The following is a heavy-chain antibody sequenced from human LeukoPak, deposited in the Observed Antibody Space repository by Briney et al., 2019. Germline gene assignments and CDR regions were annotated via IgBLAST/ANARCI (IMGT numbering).Heavy chain of an antibody. D-gene: IGHD3-10*01. Sequence: QAGGSLRLSCSASGFTFSDYYMSWIRQAPGKGLEWVSYISSSSSYTNYADSVKGRFTISRDNAKNSLYLQMNSLRAEDTAVYYCARVGWTYYGSGNNWFDPWGQGTLVTVSS. J-gene: IGHJ5*02. CDR1: GFTFSDYY. V-gene: IGHV3-11*06. CDR2: ISSSSSYT. CDR3: ARVGWTYYGSGNNWFDP.